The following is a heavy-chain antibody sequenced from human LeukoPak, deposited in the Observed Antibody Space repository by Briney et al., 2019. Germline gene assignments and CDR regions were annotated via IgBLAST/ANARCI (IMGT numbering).Heavy chain of an antibody. J-gene: IGHJ4*02. CDR1: GFMFNNYW. CDR3: ARAPRTYYDIQCYFDY. Sequence: GGSLRLSCEGSGFMFNNYWMHWVRQAPGKGLEWVAVISYDGSNKYYADSVKGRFTISRDNSKNTLYLQMNSLRAEDTAVYYCARAPRTYYDIQCYFDYWGQGTLVTVSS. D-gene: IGHD3-9*01. CDR2: ISYDGSNK. V-gene: IGHV3-30-3*01.